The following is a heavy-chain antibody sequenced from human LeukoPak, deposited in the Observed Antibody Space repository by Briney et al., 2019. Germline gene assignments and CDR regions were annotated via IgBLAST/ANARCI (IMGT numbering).Heavy chain of an antibody. CDR2: INHSGST. CDR1: GGSFSGYY. V-gene: IGHV4-34*01. D-gene: IGHD3-10*01. Sequence: SETLSLTCAVYGGSFSGYYWSWIRQPPGKGLEWIGEINHSGSTNYNPSLKSRVTISVDTSKNQFSLKLSSVTAADTAVYYCAWRGSYYLGYYFDYWGQGTLVTVSS. J-gene: IGHJ4*02. CDR3: AWRGSYYLGYYFDY.